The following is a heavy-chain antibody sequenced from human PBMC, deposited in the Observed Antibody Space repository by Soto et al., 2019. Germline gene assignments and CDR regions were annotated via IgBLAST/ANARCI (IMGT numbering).Heavy chain of an antibody. V-gene: IGHV4-39*07. Sequence: SETLSLTCTVSGGSISSSSYYWGWIRQPPGKGLEWIGSIYYSGSTNYNPSLKSRVTISVDTSKNQFSLKLSSVTAADTAVYYCARAGTYSGYDGTQLDYWGQGTLVTVSS. CDR1: GGSISSSSYY. CDR3: ARAGTYSGYDGTQLDY. J-gene: IGHJ4*02. CDR2: IYYSGST. D-gene: IGHD5-12*01.